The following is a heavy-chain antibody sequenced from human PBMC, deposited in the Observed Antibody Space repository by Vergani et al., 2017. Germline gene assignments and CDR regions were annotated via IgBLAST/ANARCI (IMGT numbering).Heavy chain of an antibody. CDR2: IYSGGST. CDR3: ARDVSSGWYLFAY. CDR1: GFIVSSNY. J-gene: IGHJ4*02. V-gene: IGHV3-66*02. Sequence: EVQLVESGGGLVPPGRSLRLSCAASGFIVSSNYMSWVRQAPGKGLEWVSVIYSGGSTYSADSVKGRFIISRDNSKNTLYLQMNSLRAEDTAVYYCARDVSSGWYLFAYWGQGTLVTVYS. D-gene: IGHD6-19*01.